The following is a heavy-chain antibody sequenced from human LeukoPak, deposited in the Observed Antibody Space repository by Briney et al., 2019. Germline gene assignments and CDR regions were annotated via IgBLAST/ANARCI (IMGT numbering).Heavy chain of an antibody. Sequence: PGGSLRLSCAASGFTFSSYAMSWVRQGPGKGLECVSAISGSGGSTYYADSVKGRFTISRDNSKNTLYLQMNCLRAEDTAVYYCAKRGGSYLVGYYFDYWGQGTLVTVSS. CDR2: ISGSGGST. V-gene: IGHV3-23*01. CDR3: AKRGGSYLVGYYFDY. D-gene: IGHD1-26*01. J-gene: IGHJ4*02. CDR1: GFTFSSYA.